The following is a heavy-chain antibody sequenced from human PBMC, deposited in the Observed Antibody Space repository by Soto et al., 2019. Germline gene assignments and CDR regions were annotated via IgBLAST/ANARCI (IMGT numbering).Heavy chain of an antibody. V-gene: IGHV1-18*01. CDR3: AREVGWLQLVFDY. J-gene: IGHJ4*02. CDR2: ISAYNGNT. D-gene: IGHD5-12*01. CDR1: GYTFTSYG. Sequence: ASVKVSCKASGYTFTSYGISWVRQAPGQGLEWMGWISAYNGNTNYAQKLQGWVTMTTDTSISTAYMELSRLRSDDTAVYYCAREVGWLQLVFDYWGQGTLVTVSS.